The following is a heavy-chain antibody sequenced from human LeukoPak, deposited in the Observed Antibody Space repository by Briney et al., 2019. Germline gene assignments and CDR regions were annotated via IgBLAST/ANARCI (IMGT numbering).Heavy chain of an antibody. J-gene: IGHJ4*02. CDR3: VRHGLGSSWFGFDY. Sequence: GESLKISCKASGYTFTTYWIGWLRQMPGKGPKWMGIIYPGYSDPRYSPSCEGQVSIPADKSISTAYLQWSSLKDSDSAMYYCVRHGLGSSWFGFDYWGQGTLVTVSS. D-gene: IGHD6-13*01. CDR1: GYTFTTYW. V-gene: IGHV5-51*01. CDR2: IYPGYSDP.